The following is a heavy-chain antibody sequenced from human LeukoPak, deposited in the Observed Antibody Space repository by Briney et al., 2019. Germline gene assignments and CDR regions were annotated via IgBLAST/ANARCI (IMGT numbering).Heavy chain of an antibody. D-gene: IGHD3-9*01. J-gene: IGHJ4*02. CDR2: ISSGSSTI. V-gene: IGHV3-48*02. CDR3: ARGRATGRSGGDY. CDR1: GFTLSSYS. Sequence: GGSLRLSCVASGFTLSSYSMNWVRQAPGKGLEWVSYISSGSSTIYYADSVKGRFTIFRDNAKNSLYLQMNSLRDEDTAVYYCARGRATGRSGGDYWGQGTLVTVSS.